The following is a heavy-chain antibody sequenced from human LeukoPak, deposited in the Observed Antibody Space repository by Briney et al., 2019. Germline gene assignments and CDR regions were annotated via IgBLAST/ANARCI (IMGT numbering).Heavy chain of an antibody. V-gene: IGHV4-34*01. J-gene: IGHJ6*03. Sequence: SETLSLTCAVYGGSFSGYYWSWIRQPPGKGLEWIGEINHSGSTNYNPSLKSRVTISVDTSKNQFSLKLSSVTAADTAVYYCARIPSNWNDVTFYYMDVWGKGTTVTVSS. CDR3: ARIPSNWNDVTFYYMDV. D-gene: IGHD1-20*01. CDR1: GGSFSGYY. CDR2: INHSGST.